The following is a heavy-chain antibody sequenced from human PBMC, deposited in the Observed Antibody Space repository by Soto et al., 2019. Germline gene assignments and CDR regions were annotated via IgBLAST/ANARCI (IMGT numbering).Heavy chain of an antibody. D-gene: IGHD2-2*01. CDR3: AKYAVVVPAAEYFQH. J-gene: IGHJ1*01. Sequence: GGSLRLSCAASGFTFSSYAMSWVRQAPGKGLEWVSAISGSGGSTYYADSVKGRFTISRDNSKNTLYLQMNSLRAEDPAVYYCAKYAVVVPAAEYFQHWGQGTLVTVSS. CDR2: ISGSGGST. CDR1: GFTFSSYA. V-gene: IGHV3-23*01.